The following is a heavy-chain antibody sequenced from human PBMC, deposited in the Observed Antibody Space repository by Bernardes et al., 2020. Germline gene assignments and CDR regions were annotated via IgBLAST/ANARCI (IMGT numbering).Heavy chain of an antibody. V-gene: IGHV3-21*01. J-gene: IGHJ4*02. D-gene: IGHD5-12*01. CDR2: ISSSSSYI. Sequence: GGSLRLSCAASGFTFSSYSMNWVRQAPGKGLEWVSSISSSSSYIYYADSVKGRFTISRDNAKNSLYLQMNSLRAEDTAVYYCARVVFSGYGQGYFDYWGQGTLVTVSS. CDR1: GFTFSSYS. CDR3: ARVVFSGYGQGYFDY.